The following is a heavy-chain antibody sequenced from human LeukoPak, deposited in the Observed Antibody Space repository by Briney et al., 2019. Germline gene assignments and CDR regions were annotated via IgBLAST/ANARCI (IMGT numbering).Heavy chain of an antibody. J-gene: IGHJ3*02. Sequence: GGSLRLSCAASGITFSNYAMTWVRQAPGKGPEWVSGIRGGGGRTYYADSVKGRFTISRDNSKNTLYLQMNSLRAEDTAVYYCAKAGDWNDVYAFDIWGQGTMVTVSS. CDR1: GITFSNYA. V-gene: IGHV3-23*01. CDR2: IRGGGGRT. D-gene: IGHD1-1*01. CDR3: AKAGDWNDVYAFDI.